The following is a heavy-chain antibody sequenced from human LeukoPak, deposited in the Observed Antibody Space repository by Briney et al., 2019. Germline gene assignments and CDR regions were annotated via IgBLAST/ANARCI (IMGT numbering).Heavy chain of an antibody. CDR1: GFPFRSFW. D-gene: IGHD2-15*01. Sequence: GGSLRPSCTASGFPFRSFWMHWVRQRPGKGLEWISRINLDGAIVRYADSVKDRFTISRDNAKNTLYLQMNNLRVEDTAVYFCARDSELGYCSGWGQGTLVTVSS. J-gene: IGHJ4*02. V-gene: IGHV3-74*01. CDR2: INLDGAIV. CDR3: ARDSELGYCSG.